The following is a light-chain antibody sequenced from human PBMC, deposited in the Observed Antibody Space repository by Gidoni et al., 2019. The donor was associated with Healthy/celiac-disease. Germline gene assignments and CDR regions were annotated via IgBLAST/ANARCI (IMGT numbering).Light chain of an antibody. Sequence: ERVLTQSTATLSLSPGERATLSCRASQSVSSYLAWYQQQPGQAPRLLIYDASNRATGIPARFSGSGSGTDFTLTIRILDPEDFAVYYCQQRSNWLITFGQGTRLEI. CDR1: QSVSSY. CDR3: QQRSNWLIT. V-gene: IGKV3-11*01. CDR2: DAS. J-gene: IGKJ5*01.